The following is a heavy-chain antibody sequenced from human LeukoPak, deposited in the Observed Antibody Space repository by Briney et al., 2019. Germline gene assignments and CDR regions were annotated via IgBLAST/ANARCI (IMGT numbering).Heavy chain of an antibody. V-gene: IGHV4-34*01. CDR3: ARAIMTPSGYYDRDRKYYFDY. CDR2: INHSGST. CDR1: GGSFSGYY. J-gene: IGHJ4*02. Sequence: SETLSLTCAVYGGSFSGYYWSWIRQPPGKGLEWIGEINHSGSTNYNPSLKSRVTISVDTSKNQFSLKLSSVTAADTAVYYCARAIMTPSGYYDRDRKYYFDYWGQGTLVTVSS. D-gene: IGHD3-22*01.